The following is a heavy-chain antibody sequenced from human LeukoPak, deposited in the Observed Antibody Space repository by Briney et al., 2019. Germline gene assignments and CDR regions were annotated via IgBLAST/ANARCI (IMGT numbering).Heavy chain of an antibody. Sequence: GGSLRLSCAASGFTLRNSWMTWVRQAPGKGLEWVANIMQDGSEKYYVDSVKGRFTISRDNAKKSLYLQMNSLRAEDTAVYYCARVILYCSGTSCYRSHYYYYYMDVWGKGTTVTVSS. V-gene: IGHV3-7*01. D-gene: IGHD2-2*01. CDR1: GFTLRNSW. CDR2: IMQDGSEK. CDR3: ARVILYCSGTSCYRSHYYYYYMDV. J-gene: IGHJ6*03.